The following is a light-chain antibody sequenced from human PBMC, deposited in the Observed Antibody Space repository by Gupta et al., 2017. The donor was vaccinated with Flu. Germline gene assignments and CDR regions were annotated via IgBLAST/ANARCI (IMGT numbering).Light chain of an antibody. CDR3: SSYSARKSVI. J-gene: IGLJ2*01. Sequence: TSSDVGGYSYVSWYRQHPGKAPELMIYGVTKRPSGVPDRFSGSKSGNTASLTVSGLQAEDEADYYCSSYSARKSVIFGGGTKLTVL. CDR1: SSDVGGYSY. CDR2: GVT. V-gene: IGLV2-8*01.